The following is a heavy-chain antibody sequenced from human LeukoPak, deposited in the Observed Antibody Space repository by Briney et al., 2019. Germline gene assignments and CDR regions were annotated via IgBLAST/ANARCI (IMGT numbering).Heavy chain of an antibody. V-gene: IGHV3-7*05. CDR3: ARDINYVWGSYRSHGEDY. J-gene: IGHJ4*02. D-gene: IGHD3-16*02. Sequence: GGSLRLSCAASGFTFSSSWMTWVRQAPGKGLEWVANIEGDGSTKNYVDSVKGRFTISRDNSKNSLYLQMNSLRVGDTAVYYCARDINYVWGSYRSHGEDYWGQGTLVTVSS. CDR1: GFTFSSSW. CDR2: IEGDGSTK.